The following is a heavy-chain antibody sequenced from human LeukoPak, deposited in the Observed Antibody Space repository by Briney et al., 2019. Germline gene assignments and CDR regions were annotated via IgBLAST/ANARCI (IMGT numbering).Heavy chain of an antibody. D-gene: IGHD4-11*01. J-gene: IGHJ6*03. Sequence: GGSLRLSCVASGFTFSDYYMSWIRQAPGQGLEWVSYISSSGSSIYYANSVKGRFTISRDNAKNSLYLQMNSLRAEDTSVYYCARDLRSNCQEKRYYYYYMDVWGKGTTVTVSS. CDR3: ARDLRSNCQEKRYYYYYMDV. CDR2: ISSSGSSI. V-gene: IGHV3-11*01. CDR1: GFTFSDYY.